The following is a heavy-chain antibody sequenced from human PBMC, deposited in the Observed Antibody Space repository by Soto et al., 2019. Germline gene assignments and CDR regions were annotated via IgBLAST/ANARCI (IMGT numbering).Heavy chain of an antibody. V-gene: IGHV4-34*01. J-gene: IGHJ4*02. D-gene: IGHD6-13*01. CDR1: GGSFSGYY. Sequence: SETLSLTCAVYGGSFSGYYWSWIRQTPGKGLEWIGEIDHSGSIKYNPSLESRVSISLDTSRNQFSLKLSSVTAADSAVFYCATGGGAAPGTWGQGTLVTVSS. CDR3: ATGGGAAPGT. CDR2: IDHSGSI.